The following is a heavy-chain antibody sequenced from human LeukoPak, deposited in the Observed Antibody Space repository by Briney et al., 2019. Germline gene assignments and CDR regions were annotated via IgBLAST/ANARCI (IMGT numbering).Heavy chain of an antibody. CDR1: GFTFDDYA. CDR2: ISWNSGSI. Sequence: GGSLRLSCAASGFTFDDYAMHWVRQAPGKGLEWVSGISWNSGSIGYADSVKGRFTISRDNSKNSLYLQMNSLRAEDMALYYCASISRRYCSSTSCYNSAFDIWGQGTMVTVSS. D-gene: IGHD2-2*02. CDR3: ASISRRYCSSTSCYNSAFDI. V-gene: IGHV3-9*03. J-gene: IGHJ3*02.